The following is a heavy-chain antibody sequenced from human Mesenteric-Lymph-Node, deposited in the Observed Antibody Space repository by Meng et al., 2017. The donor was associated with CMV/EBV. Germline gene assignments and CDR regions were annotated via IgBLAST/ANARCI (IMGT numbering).Heavy chain of an antibody. CDR1: NAW. J-gene: IGHJ4*02. V-gene: IGHV3-15*01. CDR2: IKSKTDGGTT. CDR3: TTEPYYDFWSGYYSAFDY. D-gene: IGHD3-3*01. Sequence: NAWMSWIRQAPGKGLEWVGRIKSKTDGGTTDCAAPVKGRFTISRDDSKNTLYLQMNSLKTEDTAVYYCTTEPYYDFWSGYYSAFDYWGQGTLVTVSS.